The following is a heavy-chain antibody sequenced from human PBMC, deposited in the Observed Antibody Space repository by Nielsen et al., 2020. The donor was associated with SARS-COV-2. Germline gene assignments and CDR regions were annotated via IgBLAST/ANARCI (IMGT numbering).Heavy chain of an antibody. CDR2: ISSSSSYI. V-gene: IGHV3-21*01. J-gene: IGHJ4*02. D-gene: IGHD2-15*01. Sequence: RQAPGKGLEWVSSISSSSSYIYYADSVKGRFTISRDNAKNSLYLQMNSLRAEDTAVYYCARILGYCSGGSCYSDYWGQGTLVTVSS. CDR3: ARILGYCSGGSCYSDY.